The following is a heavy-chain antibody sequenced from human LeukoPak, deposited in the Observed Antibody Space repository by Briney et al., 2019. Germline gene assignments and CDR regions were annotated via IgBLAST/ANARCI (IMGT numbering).Heavy chain of an antibody. V-gene: IGHV5-51*01. CDR3: ARQAISGSYFGSAFDI. Sequence: RGESLKISCKGSGYSFTSYWIGWVRQMPGKGLEWMGIIYPGDSDTRYSPSFQGQVTISADKSISTAYLQWSSLKASDTAMYYCARQAISGSYFGSAFDIWGQGTMVTVSS. CDR2: IYPGDSDT. J-gene: IGHJ3*02. CDR1: GYSFTSYW. D-gene: IGHD1-26*01.